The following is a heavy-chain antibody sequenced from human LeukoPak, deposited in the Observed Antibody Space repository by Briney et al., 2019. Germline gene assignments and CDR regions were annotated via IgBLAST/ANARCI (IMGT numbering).Heavy chain of an antibody. CDR1: GYTFTGYY. CDR2: INPNSGGT. Sequence: GASVKVCCKASGYTFTGYYMHWVRQAPGQGLEWMGWINPNSGGTNYAQKFQGRFTMTRDTSISTAYMELSRLRSDGTAVYCCAREGYCSCGSCYRPIDYWGQGTLVTVSS. CDR3: AREGYCSCGSCYRPIDY. D-gene: IGHD2-15*01. J-gene: IGHJ4*02. V-gene: IGHV1-2*02.